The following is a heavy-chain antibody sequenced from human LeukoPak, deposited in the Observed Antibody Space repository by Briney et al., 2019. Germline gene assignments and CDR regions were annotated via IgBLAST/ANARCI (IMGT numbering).Heavy chain of an antibody. CDR1: GGTFSSYA. CDR2: IIPIFGTA. V-gene: IGHV1-69*13. CDR3: ARDVPTIFGVVT. D-gene: IGHD3-3*01. Sequence: ASVTVSCTASGGTFSSYAISWVRQAPGQGLEWMGGIIPIFGTANYAQKFQGRVTITADESTSTAYMELSSLRSEDTAVYYCARDVPTIFGVVTWGQGTLVTVSS. J-gene: IGHJ4*02.